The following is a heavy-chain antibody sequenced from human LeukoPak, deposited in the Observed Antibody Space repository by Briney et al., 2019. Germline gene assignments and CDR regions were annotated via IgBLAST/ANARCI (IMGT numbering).Heavy chain of an antibody. J-gene: IGHJ4*02. CDR1: GFTFSSYG. D-gene: IGHD6-19*01. V-gene: IGHV3-30*02. CDR3: AKDYALAGPLYFDY. CDR2: IRFDGSNK. Sequence: GGSLRLSCAVSGFTFSSYGMHWVRQAPGKVLEWVAFIRFDGSNKYYADSVKGRFTISRDNSKNTLYLQMNSLRAEDTAVYYCAKDYALAGPLYFDYWGQGTLVTVSS.